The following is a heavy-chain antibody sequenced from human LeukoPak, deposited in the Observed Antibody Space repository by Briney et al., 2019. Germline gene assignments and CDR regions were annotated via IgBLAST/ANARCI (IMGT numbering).Heavy chain of an antibody. V-gene: IGHV1-69*06. CDR2: IIPIFGTA. D-gene: IGHD6-13*01. CDR3: ARAGIAAALGPPDV. J-gene: IGHJ6*04. Sequence: SVKVSCKASGGTFSSYAISWVRQAPGQGLEWMGGIIPIFGTANYAQKFQGRVTITADKSTSTAYMELSSLRSEDTAVYYRARAGIAAALGPPDVWGKGTTVTVSS. CDR1: GGTFSSYA.